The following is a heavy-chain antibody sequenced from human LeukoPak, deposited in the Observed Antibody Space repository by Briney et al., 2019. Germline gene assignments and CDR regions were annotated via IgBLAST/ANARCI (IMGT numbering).Heavy chain of an antibody. Sequence: SETLSLTCNVSGGSISSYYWTWIRQSPGKGLEWIGCISYSGSTKYNPSVERRVTISKDTSKNHFFLRINSVAAADTATYYCARQAGSFTTFDYWGQGILVTVSS. CDR2: ISYSGST. CDR1: GGSISSYY. V-gene: IGHV4-59*08. D-gene: IGHD1-26*01. CDR3: ARQAGSFTTFDY. J-gene: IGHJ4*02.